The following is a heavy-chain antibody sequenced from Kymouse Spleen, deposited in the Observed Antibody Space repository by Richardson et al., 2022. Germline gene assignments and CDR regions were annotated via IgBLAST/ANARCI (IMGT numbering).Heavy chain of an antibody. D-gene: IGHD1-14*01. CDR1: GGSISSSSYY. J-gene: IGHJ6*02. CDR2: IYYSGST. V-gene: IGHV4-39*01. Sequence: QLQLQESGPGLVKPSETLSLTCTVSGGSISSSSYYWGWIRQPPGKGLEWIGSIYYSGSTYYNPSLKSRVTISVDTSKNQFSLKLSSVTAADTAVYYCARRGWNHDYGMDVWGQGTTVTVSS. CDR3: ARRGWNHDYGMDV.